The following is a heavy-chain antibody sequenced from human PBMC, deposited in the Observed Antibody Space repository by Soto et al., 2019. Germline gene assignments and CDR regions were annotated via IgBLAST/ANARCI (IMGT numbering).Heavy chain of an antibody. CDR3: ARRGPQYKFGPRASDV. V-gene: IGHV5-10-1*01. CDR2: IDPSDSQT. D-gene: IGHD1-1*01. CDR1: GYSFAGYW. J-gene: IGHJ3*01. Sequence: PGESLKISCKRSGYSFAGYWITWVRQKPGKGLEWMGRIDPSDSQTYYSPSFRGHVTISVTKSITTVFLQWSSLRASDTAMYYCARRGPQYKFGPRASDVWGQGTLVTVSS.